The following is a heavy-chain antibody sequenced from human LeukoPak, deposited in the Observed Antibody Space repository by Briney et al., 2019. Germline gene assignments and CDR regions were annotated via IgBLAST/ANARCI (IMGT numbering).Heavy chain of an antibody. CDR3: ARVRIAAAGTKGCFDP. Sequence: ASVKVSCKASGYTFTSYDINWVRQATGQGLERMGWMNPNSGNTGYAQKFQGRVTMTRNTSISTAYMELSSLRSEDTAVYYCARVRIAAAGTKGCFDPWGQGTLVTVSS. CDR2: MNPNSGNT. V-gene: IGHV1-8*01. CDR1: GYTFTSYD. J-gene: IGHJ5*02. D-gene: IGHD6-13*01.